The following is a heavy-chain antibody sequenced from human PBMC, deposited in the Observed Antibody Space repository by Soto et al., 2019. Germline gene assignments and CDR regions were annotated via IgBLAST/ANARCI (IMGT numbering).Heavy chain of an antibody. Sequence: GGSLRLSCAASGFTVSSTYMTWVRQAPGKGLEWVSVIYGGLTTSYADSVKGRFTIARDNSKNTVFLQMNSLRGEDTAVYYCARDRIEAAGTPRFNYYYGMDVWGQGTTVTVSS. CDR3: ARDRIEAAGTPRFNYYYGMDV. J-gene: IGHJ6*02. CDR1: GFTVSSTY. V-gene: IGHV3-53*01. D-gene: IGHD6-13*01. CDR2: IYGGLTT.